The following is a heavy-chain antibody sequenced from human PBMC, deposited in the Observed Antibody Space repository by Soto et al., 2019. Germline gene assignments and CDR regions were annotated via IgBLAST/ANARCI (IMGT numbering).Heavy chain of an antibody. CDR3: ARQGAAMRDYYYGMDV. J-gene: IGHJ6*02. D-gene: IGHD6-25*01. CDR2: IIPIFGTA. V-gene: IGHV1-69*12. Sequence: QVQLVQSGAEVKKPGSSVKVSCKASGGTFSSYAISWVRQAPGQGLEWMGGIIPIFGTANYAQKFQGRVTITADQSTSTAYMELSSLRSEDSAVYYCARQGAAMRDYYYGMDVWGQGTRVTVSS. CDR1: GGTFSSYA.